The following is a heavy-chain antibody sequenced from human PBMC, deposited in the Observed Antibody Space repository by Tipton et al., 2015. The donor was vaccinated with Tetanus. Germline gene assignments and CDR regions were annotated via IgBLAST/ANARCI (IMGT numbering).Heavy chain of an antibody. CDR2: IYYNGNT. Sequence: TLSLTCTISGGSLSSGTFYWDWIRQPPGKGLEWIGKIYYNGNTLQNPSLKSRVTLSLDKSKNQFSLKLRSVTAADTAVYYCARSAVNWFDPWGQGTLVTVSS. CDR3: ARSAVNWFDP. V-gene: IGHV4-39*01. J-gene: IGHJ5*02. CDR1: GGSLSSGTFY.